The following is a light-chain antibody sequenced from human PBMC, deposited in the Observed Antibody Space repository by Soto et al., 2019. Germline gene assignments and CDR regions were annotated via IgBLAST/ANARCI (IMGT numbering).Light chain of an antibody. CDR2: EVS. Sequence: QSVLTQPASVSGSPGQSITISCTGTSSDVGGYNYVSWYQQHPGKAPKLMIYEVSNRPSGVSNRFSGSKSGNTASPTISGLQAEDEADYYCSSYTSSSPYVFGTGTKVTVL. CDR1: SSDVGGYNY. V-gene: IGLV2-14*01. J-gene: IGLJ1*01. CDR3: SSYTSSSPYV.